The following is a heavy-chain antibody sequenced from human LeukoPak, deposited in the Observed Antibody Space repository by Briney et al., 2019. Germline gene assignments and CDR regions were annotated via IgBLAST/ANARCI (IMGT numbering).Heavy chain of an antibody. Sequence: SQTLSLTCAISGDSVSSNSAAWNWIRQSPSRGLEWLGRTYYRSKWYNDYAVSVKSRITINPDTSKNQFSLQLNSVTPEDTAVYYCARDHCTNGVCVVGAFDIWAKGQWSPSLQ. D-gene: IGHD2-8*01. CDR3: ARDHCTNGVCVVGAFDI. CDR2: TYYRSKWYN. V-gene: IGHV6-1*01. CDR1: GDSVSSNSAA. J-gene: IGHJ3*02.